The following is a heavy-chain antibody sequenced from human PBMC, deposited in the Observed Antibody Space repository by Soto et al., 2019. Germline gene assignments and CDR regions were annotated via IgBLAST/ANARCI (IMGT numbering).Heavy chain of an antibody. CDR3: AKFWDYYNASVLAGDV. V-gene: IGHV3-23*01. CDR2: TGGRGGSK. J-gene: IGHJ3*01. Sequence: EVQLLESGGGLVQPGGSLRLSCAASGFTFKNYAMAWVRQAPGKGLEWVSATGGRGGSKYYADSVKGRFTISRDNSNNTQYVQMNRLRAEDTAVYFCAKFWDYYNASVLAGDVWGQGTKVTVSS. CDR1: GFTFKNYA. D-gene: IGHD3-22*01.